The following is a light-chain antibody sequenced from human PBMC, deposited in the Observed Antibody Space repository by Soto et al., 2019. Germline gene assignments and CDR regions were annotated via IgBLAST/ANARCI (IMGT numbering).Light chain of an antibody. CDR2: DVT. V-gene: IGLV2-14*03. J-gene: IGLJ1*01. Sequence: LTQPASLSGSPGQSITISCTGTSSDVGGYNYVSWYQHHPGKAPKLIIYDVTNRPSGVSNPFSGSKSGNTASLTISGLQPEDEADYYCSSYTTSNTRQIVFGTGTKVTVL. CDR1: SSDVGGYNY. CDR3: SSYTTSNTRQIV.